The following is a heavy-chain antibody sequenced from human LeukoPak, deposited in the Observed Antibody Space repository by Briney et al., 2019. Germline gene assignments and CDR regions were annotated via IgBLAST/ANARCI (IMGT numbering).Heavy chain of an antibody. CDR2: ISASGGST. CDR3: AKEALTYYYDSSGYYFYY. D-gene: IGHD3-22*01. J-gene: IGHJ4*02. V-gene: IGHV3-23*01. CDR1: GFTFSSSA. Sequence: GGSLRLSCAASGFTFSSSAMSWVRQVPGKGLEWVSGISASGGSTYYADSVRGRFTISRDNSKNTLYLQMNSLRAEDTAVYYCAKEALTYYYDSSGYYFYYWGQGTLVTVSS.